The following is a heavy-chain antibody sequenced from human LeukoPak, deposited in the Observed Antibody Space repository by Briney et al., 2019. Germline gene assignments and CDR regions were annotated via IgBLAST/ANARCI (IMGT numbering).Heavy chain of an antibody. J-gene: IGHJ4*02. CDR2: IQSKTYGEGT. CDR3: TASDHLYCSSSSCHFDY. Sequence: GVLRLSCTPSGLSFGDYGMSWVRQAPGKGLEWVSFIQSKTYGEGTMYAASVRGRFTISRDDSRSTAYLQMNSLKTEDTAVYYCTASDHLYCSSSSCHFDYWGQGTLVTVSS. D-gene: IGHD2-2*01. V-gene: IGHV3-49*04. CDR1: GLSFGDYG.